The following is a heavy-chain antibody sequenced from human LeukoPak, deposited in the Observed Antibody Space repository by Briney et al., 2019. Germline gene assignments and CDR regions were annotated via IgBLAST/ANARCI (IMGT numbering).Heavy chain of an antibody. CDR1: GFTFSSYA. CDR2: ISSNGSNT. CDR3: AREQRDITGTTEWFDP. V-gene: IGHV3-64*01. J-gene: IGHJ5*02. D-gene: IGHD1-7*01. Sequence: GGSLRLSCAASGFTFSSYAMHCVRPAPGKGLEYVSAISSNGSNTYYANSVKGRFTISRDNSKNTLYLQMGSLRAEDMAVYYCAREQRDITGTTEWFDPWGQGTLVTVSS.